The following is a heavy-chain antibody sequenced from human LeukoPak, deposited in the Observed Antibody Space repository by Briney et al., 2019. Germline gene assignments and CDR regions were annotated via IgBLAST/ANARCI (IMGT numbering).Heavy chain of an antibody. J-gene: IGHJ4*02. D-gene: IGHD2-21*01. V-gene: IGHV4-34*01. CDR3: ARGNRGDGYYFDY. CDR2: INHSGST. Sequence: SETLSLTCAVYGGSFSGYYWSWIRQPPGKGLEWIGEINHSGSTNYNPSLKSRVTISVDTSKNQFSLKLSSVTAADTAVYYCARGNRGDGYYFDYWGQGTLVTVSS. CDR1: GGSFSGYY.